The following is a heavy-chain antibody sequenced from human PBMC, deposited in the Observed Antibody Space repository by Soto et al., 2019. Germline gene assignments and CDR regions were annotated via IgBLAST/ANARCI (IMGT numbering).Heavy chain of an antibody. CDR2: INAGNGNT. V-gene: IGHV1-3*01. CDR1: GYTFTSYA. J-gene: IGHJ4*02. Sequence: QVQLVQSGAEVKKPGASVKVSCKASGYTFTSYAMHWVRQAPGQRLEWMGWINAGNGNTKYSQKFQGRVTITRDTSASTAYMELSSLRSEDTAVYYCAREGKKYSSEAAHPDYWGQGTLVTVSS. D-gene: IGHD6-19*01. CDR3: AREGKKYSSEAAHPDY.